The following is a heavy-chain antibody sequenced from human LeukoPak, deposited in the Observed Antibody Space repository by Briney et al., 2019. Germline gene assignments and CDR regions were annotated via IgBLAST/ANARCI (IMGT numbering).Heavy chain of an antibody. D-gene: IGHD3-22*01. CDR3: ARETFGVVVSAFDI. V-gene: IGHV3-30-3*01. J-gene: IGHJ3*02. Sequence: GGSLRLSCAASGFTFSSYAMHWVRQAPGKGLEWVAVISYDGSNKYYADSVKGRFTISRDNSKNTLYLQMNSQRAEDTAVYYCARETFGVVVSAFDIWGQGTMVTVSS. CDR1: GFTFSSYA. CDR2: ISYDGSNK.